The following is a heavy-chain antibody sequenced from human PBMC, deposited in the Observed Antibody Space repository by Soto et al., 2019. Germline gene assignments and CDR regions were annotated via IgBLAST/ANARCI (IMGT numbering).Heavy chain of an antibody. Sequence: SETLSLTCAVYGGSFSGYYWSWIRQPPGKGLEWIGEINHSGSTNYNPSLKSRVTISVDTSKNQFSLKLSSVTAADTAVYYCARGVWDDFWSGYRKYYFDYWGQGTLGTVSS. D-gene: IGHD3-3*01. CDR2: INHSGST. J-gene: IGHJ4*02. CDR1: GGSFSGYY. CDR3: ARGVWDDFWSGYRKYYFDY. V-gene: IGHV4-34*01.